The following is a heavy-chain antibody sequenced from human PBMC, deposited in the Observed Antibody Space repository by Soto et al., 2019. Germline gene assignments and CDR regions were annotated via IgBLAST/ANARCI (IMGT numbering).Heavy chain of an antibody. CDR1: GYTFTGYY. D-gene: IGHD2-15*01. CDR3: ARARVAATRPRLAP. J-gene: IGHJ5*02. V-gene: IGHV1-2*02. CDR2: MNANNGDS. Sequence: QVQLVQSGPAVRKPGASIKVSCKASGYTFTGYYIHWVRQAPGQGLGWRGWMNANNGDSKYAQKFQGRVSRTREMTITTAYLTRTGVRADDTAICYCARARVAATRPRLAPGGQGTLVTVPS.